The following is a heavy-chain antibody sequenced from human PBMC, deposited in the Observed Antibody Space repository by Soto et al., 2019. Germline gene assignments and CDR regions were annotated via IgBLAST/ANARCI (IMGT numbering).Heavy chain of an antibody. CDR1: GSSVSSGSYY. D-gene: IGHD3-22*01. J-gene: IGHJ4*02. CDR3: GRMGYYYDSSGY. CDR2: IYYSGST. V-gene: IGHV4-61*01. Sequence: SETLSLTCTVSGSSVSSGSYYWSWIRQPPGKGLEWIGYIYYSGSTNYNPSLKSRVTISVDTSKNQFSLKLSSVTAADTAVYYCGRMGYYYDSSGYWGQGTLVTVSS.